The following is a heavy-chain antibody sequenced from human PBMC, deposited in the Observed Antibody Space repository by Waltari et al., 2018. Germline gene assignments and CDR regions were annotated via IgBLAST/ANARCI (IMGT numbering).Heavy chain of an antibody. J-gene: IGHJ5*02. D-gene: IGHD2-2*01. CDR3: ARESAFSTSWYPGFDP. Sequence: QVELVQSGAEVRKPGASVKVSCKASGSSLPSYYMHWVRHATGLGLEWIGRINPNSGETNSAPKFQGRVTLTRDTSVNTAFLELRSLTSDDTAVYFCARESAFSTSWYPGFDPWGQGTLVTVAS. V-gene: IGHV1-2*06. CDR2: INPNSGET. CDR1: GSSLPSYY.